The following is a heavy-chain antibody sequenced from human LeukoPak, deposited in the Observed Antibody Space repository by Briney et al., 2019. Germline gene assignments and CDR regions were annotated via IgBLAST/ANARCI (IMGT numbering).Heavy chain of an antibody. CDR2: INHSGST. CDR1: GGSFSGYH. J-gene: IGHJ4*02. Sequence: SETLSVTCAVYGGSFSGYHWSWIRQPPGKGLEWIGEINHSGSTNYNPSLKSRVTISVDTSKNQFSLKLSSVTAADTAVYYCARAYGDIVVVPAAKGSYYFDYWGQGTLVTVSS. CDR3: ARAYGDIVVVPAAKGSYYFDY. D-gene: IGHD2-2*01. V-gene: IGHV4-34*01.